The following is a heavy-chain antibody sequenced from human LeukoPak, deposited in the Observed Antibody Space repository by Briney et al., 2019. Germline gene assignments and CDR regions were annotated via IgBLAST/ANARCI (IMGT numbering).Heavy chain of an antibody. V-gene: IGHV3-74*01. D-gene: IGHD2-2*01. CDR3: ARLRTTSYYMDV. CDR1: GFTFSSYW. J-gene: IGHJ6*03. Sequence: GGSLRLSCAASGFTFSSYWMHWVRQAPGKGLVWVSRINSDGSSTNYADSVKGRFTISRDNAKNTLHLQMNSLRAEDTAVYYCARLRTTSYYMDVWGKGTTVTVSS. CDR2: INSDGSST.